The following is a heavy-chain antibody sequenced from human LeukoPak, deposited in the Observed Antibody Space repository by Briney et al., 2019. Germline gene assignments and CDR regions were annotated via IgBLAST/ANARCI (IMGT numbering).Heavy chain of an antibody. V-gene: IGHV1-2*02. CDR2: INPNSGGT. CDR3: ARGLTYYYGSGDAFDI. J-gene: IGHJ3*02. Sequence: ASVKVSCTASGYTFTGYYIHWVRQAPGQGLEWMGWINPNSGGTNYAQKFQGRVTMTRDTSISTAYMELSSLRSEDTAVYYCARGLTYYYGSGDAFDIWGQGTMVTVSS. D-gene: IGHD3-10*01. CDR1: GYTFTGYY.